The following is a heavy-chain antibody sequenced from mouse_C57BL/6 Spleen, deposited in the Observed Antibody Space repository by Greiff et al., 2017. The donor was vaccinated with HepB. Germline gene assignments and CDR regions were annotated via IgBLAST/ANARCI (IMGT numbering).Heavy chain of an antibody. Sequence: EVMLVESGGGLVQPKGSLKLSCAASGFSFNTYAMNWVRQAPGKGLEWVARIRSKSNNYATYYADSVKDRFTISRDDSESMLYLQMNNLKTEDTAMYYCVRQGNYGRGFDYWGQGTTLTVSS. J-gene: IGHJ2*01. V-gene: IGHV10-1*01. CDR2: IRSKSNNYAT. D-gene: IGHD1-1*01. CDR3: VRQGNYGRGFDY. CDR1: GFSFNTYA.